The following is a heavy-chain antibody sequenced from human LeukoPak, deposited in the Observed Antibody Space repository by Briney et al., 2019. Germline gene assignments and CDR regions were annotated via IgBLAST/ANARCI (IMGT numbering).Heavy chain of an antibody. J-gene: IGHJ6*03. D-gene: IGHD4-17*01. CDR1: RFTFSSYW. CDR2: IKQKGSEK. CDR3: ARSGDTVTTRYYYMDV. V-gene: IGHV3-7*01. Sequence: PGGSLRLSCAASRFTFSSYWMSWVRQAPGKGREWVANIKQKGSEKYYVDSVKGRFTISRDNAKNSLYLQMNSLRVEDTAVYYCARSGDTVTTRYYYMDVWGKGTTVTVSS.